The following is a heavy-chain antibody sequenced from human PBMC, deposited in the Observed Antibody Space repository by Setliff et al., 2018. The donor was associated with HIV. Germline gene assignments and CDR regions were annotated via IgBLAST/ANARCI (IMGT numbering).Heavy chain of an antibody. CDR3: ARDGGGSGWSLGEFDF. D-gene: IGHD6-19*01. J-gene: IGHJ4*02. V-gene: IGHV1-2*06. CDR1: GYTFTGYY. Sequence: ASVKVSCKASGYTFTGYYIHWVRRAPGQGLEWMGRINPSSGGTNYAPKFQGRVTMTRDKSISTAYMELSRLRSDDTAVYYCARDGGGSGWSLGEFDFWGQGTLVTVSS. CDR2: INPSSGGT.